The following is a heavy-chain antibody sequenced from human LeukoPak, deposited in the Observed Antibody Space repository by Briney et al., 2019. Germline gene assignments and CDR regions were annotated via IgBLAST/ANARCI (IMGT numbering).Heavy chain of an antibody. CDR1: GYTFTSYG. CDR3: ARDGPNRNYYGSGSKLDY. Sequence: ASVKVSCKASGYTFTSYGISWVRQAPGHGLEWMGWISAYNSNRNYAQKLQGRVTMTTDTSTSTAYMGLRSLRSDDTAVYYCARDGPNRNYYGSGSKLDYWGQGTLVTVSS. CDR2: ISAYNSNR. V-gene: IGHV1-18*01. D-gene: IGHD3-10*01. J-gene: IGHJ4*02.